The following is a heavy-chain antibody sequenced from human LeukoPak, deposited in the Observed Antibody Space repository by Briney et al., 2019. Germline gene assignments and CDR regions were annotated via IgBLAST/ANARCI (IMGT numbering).Heavy chain of an antibody. D-gene: IGHD1-26*01. V-gene: IGHV3-74*01. CDR3: ARDIGATNWFDP. CDR1: GFTFSSYW. CDR2: INSDGRST. Sequence: GGSLRLSCAASGFTFSSYWMHWVRQAPGKGLVWVSRINSDGRSTSYADSVKGRFTISRDNAKNTLYLQMNSLRAEDTAVYYCARDIGATNWFDPWGQGTLVTVST. J-gene: IGHJ5*02.